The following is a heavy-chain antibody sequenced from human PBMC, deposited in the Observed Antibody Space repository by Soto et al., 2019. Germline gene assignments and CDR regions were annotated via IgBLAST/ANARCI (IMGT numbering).Heavy chain of an antibody. D-gene: IGHD2-15*01. CDR3: ARDAGGPYDP. V-gene: IGHV4-59*01. Sequence: PSVTLSLTCTVSGAPITINYWSWIRQAPGKGLEWIGYLYYSGGTTYNPSLKSRVCMSAGTSEDRFSLKLNYVTHADTAVSFCARDAGGPYDPWGPGILVTSPQ. CDR2: LYYSGGT. J-gene: IGHJ5*02. CDR1: GAPITINY.